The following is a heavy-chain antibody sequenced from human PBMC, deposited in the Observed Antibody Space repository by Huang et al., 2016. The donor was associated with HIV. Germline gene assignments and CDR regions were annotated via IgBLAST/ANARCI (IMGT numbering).Heavy chain of an antibody. CDR1: GYTFTNYG. Sequence: QIQLMQSGPELKQPGASVKVSCKASGYTFTNYGITGVRQAPGQGPEWMGWITDSSVDQEYAQKFQGRVTLTTDTPTNIAYMELRSLRSDDTAKYYCARDPKYHRIGYYRQRRGIDIWGQGTMVIVSS. V-gene: IGHV1-18*01. D-gene: IGHD3-22*01. CDR2: ITDSSVDQ. CDR3: ARDPKYHRIGYYRQRRGIDI. J-gene: IGHJ3*02.